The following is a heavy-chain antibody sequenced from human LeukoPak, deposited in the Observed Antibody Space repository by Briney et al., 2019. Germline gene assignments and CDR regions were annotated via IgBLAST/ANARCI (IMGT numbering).Heavy chain of an antibody. CDR2: INPSGGST. D-gene: IGHD3-10*01. CDR3: ARPDREWGFGELVPFDY. J-gene: IGHJ4*02. Sequence: GASVKVSCKASGYTFTGYYMHWVRQAPGQGLEWMGIINPSGGSTSYAQKFQGRVTMTRDTSTSTVYMELSSLRSEDTAVYYCARPDREWGFGELVPFDYWGQGTLVTVSS. V-gene: IGHV1-46*01. CDR1: GYTFTGYY.